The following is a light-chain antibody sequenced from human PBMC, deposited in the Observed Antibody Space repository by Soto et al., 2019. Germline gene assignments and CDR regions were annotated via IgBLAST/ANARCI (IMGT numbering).Light chain of an antibody. CDR1: RSDIGDSNY. J-gene: IGLJ2*01. CDR3: ASKAGSSIHVV. CDR2: EVI. Sequence: QSALTQPPSASGSPGQSVTISCTGSRSDIGDSNYVSWYQQHPRKAPKLIISEVINRPSGVPDRFSASKSGNTASLTISGLQAEDEADYYCASKAGSSIHVVFGGGTKVTVL. V-gene: IGLV2-8*01.